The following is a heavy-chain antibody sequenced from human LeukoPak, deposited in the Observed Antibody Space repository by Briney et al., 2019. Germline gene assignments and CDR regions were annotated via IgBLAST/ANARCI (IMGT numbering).Heavy chain of an antibody. CDR2: ISSSGNTI. D-gene: IGHD3-9*01. J-gene: IGHJ4*02. V-gene: IGHV3-11*01. CDR3: ASDPHIFRPQIG. Sequence: GGSLRLSCAASGFTFSDYYITWIRQAPGKGLEWISYISSSGNTINYADSVKGRFTISRDNAKNSLYLQMNSLRAEDTAVYYCASDPHIFRPQIGWGQGTLVTVSS. CDR1: GFTFSDYY.